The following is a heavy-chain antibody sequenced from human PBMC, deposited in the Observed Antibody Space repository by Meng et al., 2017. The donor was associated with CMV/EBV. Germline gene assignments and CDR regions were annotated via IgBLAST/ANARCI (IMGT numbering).Heavy chain of an antibody. CDR3: ARGEWSRGQYQLQIARYYYYGMDV. CDR2: INHSGGT. V-gene: IGHV4-34*01. J-gene: IGHJ6*02. CDR1: GGSFSGYY. D-gene: IGHD2-2*01. Sequence: GSLRLSCAVYGGSFSGYYWSWIRQPPGKGLEWIGEINHSGGTNYNPSLKSRVTISVDTSKNQFSLKLSSVTAADTAVYYCARGEWSRGQYQLQIARYYYYGMDVWGQGTTVTVSS.